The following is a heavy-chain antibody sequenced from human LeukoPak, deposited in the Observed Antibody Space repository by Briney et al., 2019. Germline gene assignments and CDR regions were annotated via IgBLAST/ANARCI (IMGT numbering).Heavy chain of an antibody. V-gene: IGHV4-59*01. Sequence: SETLSLTCTVSGGSISSYYWSWIRQPPGKGLEWIGYIYYSGSTNYNPSLKSRVTISVDTSKNQFSLELSSVTAADTAVYYCARRDSSSWWSYFDYRGQGTLVTVSS. CDR2: IYYSGST. CDR1: GGSISSYY. D-gene: IGHD6-13*01. J-gene: IGHJ4*02. CDR3: ARRDSSSWWSYFDY.